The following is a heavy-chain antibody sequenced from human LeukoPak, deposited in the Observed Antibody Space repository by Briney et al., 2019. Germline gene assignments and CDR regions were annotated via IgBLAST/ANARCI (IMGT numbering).Heavy chain of an antibody. V-gene: IGHV3-7*01. J-gene: IGHJ6*03. D-gene: IGHD1-26*01. CDR3: AREHSPLSGSYFMSGYYYYYMDV. Sequence: GGSLRLSCAASGFTFSNYEMHWVRQAPGKGLEWVANIKQDGSEKDYVDSVKGRFTISRDNAKNSLYLQMNSLRAEDTAVYYCAREHSPLSGSYFMSGYYYYYMDVWGKGTTVTISS. CDR1: GFTFSNYE. CDR2: IKQDGSEK.